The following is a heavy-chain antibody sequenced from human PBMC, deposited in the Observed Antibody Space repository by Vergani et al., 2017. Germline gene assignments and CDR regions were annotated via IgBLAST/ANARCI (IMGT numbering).Heavy chain of an antibody. J-gene: IGHJ5*02. V-gene: IGHV1-18*01. D-gene: IGHD3-3*01. Sequence: QVQLVPSGAEVKKPGASVKVSCTASGGTFSSYGISWVRQAPGQGLEWMGWISAYNGNTNYAQKLQGRVTMTTDTSTSTAYMELRSLRSDDTAVYYCARAARDYDFWSGYLGNSAWFDPWGQGTLVTVSS. CDR3: ARAARDYDFWSGYLGNSAWFDP. CDR2: ISAYNGNT. CDR1: GGTFSSYG.